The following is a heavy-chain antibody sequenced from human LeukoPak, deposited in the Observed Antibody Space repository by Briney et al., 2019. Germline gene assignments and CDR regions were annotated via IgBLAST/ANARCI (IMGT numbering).Heavy chain of an antibody. CDR3: ARHADLSSSDY. D-gene: IGHD2/OR15-2a*01. CDR1: GDTFINYW. V-gene: IGHV5-51*01. Sequence: GESLKISCKGSGDTFINYWIGWVRQMPGKGLEWMGSIHPDDSDTIYRPSFQGQVTISADKSTSTAYLQWSSLKASDNAMYYCARHADLSSSDYWGQGTLVTVSS. CDR2: IHPDDSDT. J-gene: IGHJ4*02.